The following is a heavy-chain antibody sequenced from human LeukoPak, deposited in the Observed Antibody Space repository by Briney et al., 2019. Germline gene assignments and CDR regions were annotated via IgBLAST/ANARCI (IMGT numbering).Heavy chain of an antibody. V-gene: IGHV4-30-2*01. J-gene: IGHJ4*02. CDR1: GGSISSGGYS. CDR3: ARSFGSGSYVRD. CDR2: IYHSGST. Sequence: KPSETLSLTCAVSGGSISSGGYSWSWIRQPPGKGLEWIGYIYHSGSTYYNPSLKSRVTISVDTSKNQFSLKLSSVTAADTAVYYCARSFGSGSYVRDWGQGTLVTVSS. D-gene: IGHD3-10*01.